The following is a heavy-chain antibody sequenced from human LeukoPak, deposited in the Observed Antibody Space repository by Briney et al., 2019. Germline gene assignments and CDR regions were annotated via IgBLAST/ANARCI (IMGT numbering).Heavy chain of an antibody. CDR2: NRDSSPST. J-gene: IGHJ4*02. Sequence: GGSVTLSCAASGFLFRSYAVRGLRPARGKGRQWLADNRDSSPSTYYVDSVKGRLIITSDKSKNTLDVQLNSLRAHDTAVYCCAQFPRAASFIMTDIDYWGQGTLVTVSS. D-gene: IGHD3-10*01. CDR1: GFLFRSYA. V-gene: IGHV3-23*01. CDR3: AQFPRAASFIMTDIDY.